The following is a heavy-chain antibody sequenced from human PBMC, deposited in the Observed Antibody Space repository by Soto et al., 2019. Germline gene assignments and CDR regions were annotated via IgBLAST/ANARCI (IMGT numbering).Heavy chain of an antibody. CDR3: ARDDIPGIAVAIYGMDV. CDR1: GFTFSSYG. V-gene: IGHV3-33*01. J-gene: IGHJ6*02. CDR2: IWYDESNI. Sequence: QTGGSLRLSCAASGFTFSSYGMHWVRQAPGKGLDWVAVIWYDESNIYYADSVKGRFTISRDNSKNTLFLQMNSLRAEDTAVYYCARDDIPGIAVAIYGMDVWGQGTTVTVSS. D-gene: IGHD6-19*01.